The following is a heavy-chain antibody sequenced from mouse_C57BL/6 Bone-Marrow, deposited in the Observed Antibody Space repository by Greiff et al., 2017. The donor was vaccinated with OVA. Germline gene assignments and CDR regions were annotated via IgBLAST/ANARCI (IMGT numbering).Heavy chain of an antibody. D-gene: IGHD2-3*01. CDR2: IYPRSGNT. V-gene: IGHV1-81*01. CDR3: ARNRDGYFNYFDY. J-gene: IGHJ2*01. CDR1: GYTFTSSG. Sequence: VQLQQSGAELARPGASVKLSCKASGYTFTSSGISWVKQRTGQGLEWIGEIYPRSGNTYYNEKFKGKATLTADKSSSTAYMELRSLTSEDSAVYFCARNRDGYFNYFDYWGQGTTLTVSS.